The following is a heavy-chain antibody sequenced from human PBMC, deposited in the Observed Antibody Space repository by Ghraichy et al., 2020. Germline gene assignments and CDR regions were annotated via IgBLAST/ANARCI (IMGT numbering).Heavy chain of an antibody. CDR3: ARDTSGYWDY. CDR1: GAPISSGGNY. Sequence: SQTLSLTCTVSGAPISSGGNYWTWIRQHPGKGLEWIGYIHDSGSTYYNPSFKSRATFLLDTSKNQFSVKLSSVTAADTAVYFCARDTSGYWDYWGRGTLVTVSS. CDR2: IHDSGST. V-gene: IGHV4-31*03. J-gene: IGHJ4*02. D-gene: IGHD3-22*01.